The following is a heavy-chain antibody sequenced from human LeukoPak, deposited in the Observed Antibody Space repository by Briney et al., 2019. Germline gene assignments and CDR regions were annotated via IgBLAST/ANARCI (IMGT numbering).Heavy chain of an antibody. CDR3: AGGRWISGNYYNFDY. CDR2: ITYNSGTI. Sequence: PGGSLRLSCAASGFTFSSYSMNWVRQAPGKGLEWVSYITYNSGTIYYTDSVKGRFTISRDNAKNSLYLQINSLRAEDTAVYYCAGGRWISGNYYNFDYWSQGTLVTVSS. V-gene: IGHV3-48*01. CDR1: GFTFSSYS. D-gene: IGHD1-14*01. J-gene: IGHJ4*02.